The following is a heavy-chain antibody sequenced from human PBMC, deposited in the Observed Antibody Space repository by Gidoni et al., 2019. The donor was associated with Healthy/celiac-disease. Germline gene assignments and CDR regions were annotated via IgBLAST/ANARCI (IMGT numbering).Heavy chain of an antibody. CDR3: ARAWMDSSGWYYFDY. V-gene: IGHV4-4*02. CDR2: IYHSGST. CDR1: GGSISSSNW. Sequence: QVQLQESGPGLVKPSGTLSLTCAVPGGSISSSNWWSWVRQPPGKGLEWIGEIYHSGSTNYNPSLKSRVTISVDKSKNQFSLKLSSVTAADTAVYYCARAWMDSSGWYYFDYWGQGTLVTVSS. J-gene: IGHJ4*02. D-gene: IGHD6-19*01.